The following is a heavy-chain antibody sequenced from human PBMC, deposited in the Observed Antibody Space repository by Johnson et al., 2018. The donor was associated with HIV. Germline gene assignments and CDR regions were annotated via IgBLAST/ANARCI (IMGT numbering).Heavy chain of an antibody. Sequence: VQLVESGGGVVRPGGSLRLSCAASGFTFDDYGMTWVRQAPGKGLEWVSGINWNGSTGYADSVKGRFTIARDNAKNSLYLQMNSLRVEDTAVYYCASSIAVPGCAFDIWGQGTMVTVSS. V-gene: IGHV3-20*04. CDR3: ASSIAVPGCAFDI. CDR2: INWNGST. D-gene: IGHD6-19*01. J-gene: IGHJ3*02. CDR1: GFTFDDYG.